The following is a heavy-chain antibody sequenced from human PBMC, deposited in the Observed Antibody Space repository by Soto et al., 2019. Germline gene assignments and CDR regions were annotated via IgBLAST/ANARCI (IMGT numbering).Heavy chain of an antibody. CDR3: AKGAEGYIVSSLDF. CDR2: ITSTGSST. J-gene: IGHJ4*02. Sequence: VQLLESGGGFVQPGGSLRLSCAASGFIFSNYAMTWVRQAPGEGLEWVSGITSTGSSTYYADSVKGRFTISRDNSKNTLFLQINSLRAVDTAVYYCAKGAEGYIVSSLDFWGQGTLVSVSS. D-gene: IGHD3-16*02. V-gene: IGHV3-23*01. CDR1: GFIFSNYA.